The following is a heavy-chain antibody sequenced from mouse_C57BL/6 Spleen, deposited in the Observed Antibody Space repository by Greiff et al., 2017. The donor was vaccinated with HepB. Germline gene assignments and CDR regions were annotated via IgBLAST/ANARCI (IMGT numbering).Heavy chain of an antibody. CDR1: GYTFTSYW. Sequence: VQLQQPGAELVKPGASVKLSCKASGYTFTSYWMHWVKQRPGQGLEWIGMIHPNSGSTNYNEKFKSKATLTVDKSSSTAYMKLSSLTSEDSAVYYCAKLSYYYGSSYEGKLDYWGQGTTLTVSS. D-gene: IGHD1-1*01. J-gene: IGHJ2*01. CDR3: AKLSYYYGSSYEGKLDY. V-gene: IGHV1-64*01. CDR2: IHPNSGST.